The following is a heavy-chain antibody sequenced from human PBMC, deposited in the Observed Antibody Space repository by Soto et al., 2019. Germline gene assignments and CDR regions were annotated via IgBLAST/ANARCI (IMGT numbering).Heavy chain of an antibody. J-gene: IGHJ5*02. D-gene: IGHD3-16*02. CDR1: GGSSSSSNG. V-gene: IGHV4-4*02. Sequence: SETLSLTCAVAGGSSSSSNGRSRIRQPPGKGLEWIGEIYHSGSTNYNPSLKSRVTISVDKSKNQFSLKLSSVTAADTAVYYCARLGEIAFGGVITRRFDPWGQGTLVTVSS. CDR3: ARLGEIAFGGVITRRFDP. CDR2: IYHSGST.